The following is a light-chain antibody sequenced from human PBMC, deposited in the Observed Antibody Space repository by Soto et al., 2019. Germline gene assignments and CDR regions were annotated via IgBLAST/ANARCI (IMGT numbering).Light chain of an antibody. Sequence: QSALTQPASVSGSPGQSITISCTGGSSDVGGYNYVSWYQQHPGKAPKLMIYDVSNRPSGVSTRFSGSKSGNTASLSISGLQAEDEADYYCSSYTTSNTLVFGGGTKLTVL. CDR3: SSYTTSNTLV. CDR1: SSDVGGYNY. V-gene: IGLV2-14*03. CDR2: DVS. J-gene: IGLJ2*01.